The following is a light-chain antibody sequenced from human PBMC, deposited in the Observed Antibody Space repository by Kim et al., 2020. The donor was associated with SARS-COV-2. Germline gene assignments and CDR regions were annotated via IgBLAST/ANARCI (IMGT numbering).Light chain of an antibody. CDR2: DAS. V-gene: IGKV1-5*01. Sequence: ASVGGRVTITCRASQSISSWLAWYQQKPGKAPKLLIYDASSLESGVPSRFSGSGSGTEFTLTISSLQPDDFATYYCQQYNGYFRTFGQGTKVDIK. CDR3: QQYNGYFRT. CDR1: QSISSW. J-gene: IGKJ1*01.